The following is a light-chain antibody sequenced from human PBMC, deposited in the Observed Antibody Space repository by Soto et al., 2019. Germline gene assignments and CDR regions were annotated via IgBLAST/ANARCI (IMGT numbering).Light chain of an antibody. CDR1: SSDVGGYNY. J-gene: IGLJ1*01. V-gene: IGLV2-14*01. Sequence: QSVLTQPASVSGSPGQSITISCTGTSSDVGGYNYVSWYQQHPGKAPKLMIYEVSNRPSGVSNRFSGSKSGNTASLTISGLQAEDAADYYCSSYTSSFYVFGTGTKVTVL. CDR2: EVS. CDR3: SSYTSSFYV.